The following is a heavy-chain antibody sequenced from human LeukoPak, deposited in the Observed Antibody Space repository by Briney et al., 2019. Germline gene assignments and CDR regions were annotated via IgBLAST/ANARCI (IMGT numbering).Heavy chain of an antibody. V-gene: IGHV3-23*01. D-gene: IGHD4-11*01. Sequence: PGGSLRLSCAASGFTFSSYAMSWVRQAPGKGLEWVSAISGSGGSTYYADSVKGRFTISRDNSKNTLYLPMNSLRAEDTAVYYCAKTHDYSNYDMDWFDPWGQGTLVTVSS. CDR2: ISGSGGST. J-gene: IGHJ5*02. CDR1: GFTFSSYA. CDR3: AKTHDYSNYDMDWFDP.